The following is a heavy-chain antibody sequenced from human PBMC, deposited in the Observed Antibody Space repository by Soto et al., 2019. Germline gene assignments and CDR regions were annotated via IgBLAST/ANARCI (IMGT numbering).Heavy chain of an antibody. CDR1: GFTFSSYG. CDR3: AKNQQYATYDSSFDAFDI. V-gene: IGHV3-30*18. Sequence: QVQLVESGGGVVQPGRSLRLSCAASGFTFSSYGMHWVRQAPGKGLEWVAVISYDGSNKYYADSVKGRFTISRDNSKNTLYLQMNSLRAEDTAVYYCAKNQQYATYDSSFDAFDIWGQGTMVTVSS. D-gene: IGHD3-22*01. CDR2: ISYDGSNK. J-gene: IGHJ3*02.